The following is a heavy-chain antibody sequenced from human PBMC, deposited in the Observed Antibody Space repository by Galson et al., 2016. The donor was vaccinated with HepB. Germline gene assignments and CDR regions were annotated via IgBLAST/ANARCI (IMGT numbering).Heavy chain of an antibody. CDR1: GFTFGDCA. D-gene: IGHD3-3*02. Sequence: SLRLSCAASGFTFGDCAMNWFRQAPGKGLEWVGYIRSRSYDGTADYAASVKGRFTISSDDSKSIAYLQMNSLKTEDTAVYYCATDQFHTSIRPFAYWGQGTLVTVSS. CDR2: IRSRSYDGTA. J-gene: IGHJ4*02. V-gene: IGHV3-49*03. CDR3: ATDQFHTSIRPFAY.